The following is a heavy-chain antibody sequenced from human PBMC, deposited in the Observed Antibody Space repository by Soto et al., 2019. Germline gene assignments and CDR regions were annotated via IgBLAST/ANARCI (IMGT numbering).Heavy chain of an antibody. D-gene: IGHD3-10*01. V-gene: IGHV3-30*02. J-gene: IGHJ6*02. CDR1: GFTFSTYG. Sequence: PGGSLRLSCAASGFTFSTYGMHWVRQAPGKGLEWVAFIQYHGINKDYADSVKGRFTISRDNPRNTLYLQMNSLRAEDTAVYYCAKAARGNYYCYYGMDVWVQGTTVTVSS. CDR2: IQYHGINK. CDR3: AKAARGNYYCYYGMDV.